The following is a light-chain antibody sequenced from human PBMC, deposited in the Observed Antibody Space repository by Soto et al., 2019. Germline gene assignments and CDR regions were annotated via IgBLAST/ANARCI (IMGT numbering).Light chain of an antibody. Sequence: DIVMTHTPYSLAVSLAEMATINCKSSQSVLYSSNNKNYLAWYQQKPGQPPKLLIYWASTRESGVPDRFSGSGSGTDFTLTISSLHSEDFAVYYCQQYNNWPSWTFGQGTKVDI. V-gene: IGKV4-1*01. CDR3: QQYNNWPSWT. CDR2: WAS. CDR1: QSVLYSSNNKNY. J-gene: IGKJ1*01.